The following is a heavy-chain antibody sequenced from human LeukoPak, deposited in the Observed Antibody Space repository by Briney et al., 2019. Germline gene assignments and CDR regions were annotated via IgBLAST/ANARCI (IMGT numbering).Heavy chain of an antibody. V-gene: IGHV3-23*01. CDR2: ISGGGASGGRT. J-gene: IGHJ4*02. Sequence: GGSLRLSCAASGFTFSSYAMSWVRQAPGKGLEWVSAISGGGASGGRTYYADAVKGRFTISRDNSKNTLCLQMNSLRAEDTAVYYCAKGLQWEIPCDYWGQGTLVTVSS. D-gene: IGHD1-26*01. CDR3: AKGLQWEIPCDY. CDR1: GFTFSSYA.